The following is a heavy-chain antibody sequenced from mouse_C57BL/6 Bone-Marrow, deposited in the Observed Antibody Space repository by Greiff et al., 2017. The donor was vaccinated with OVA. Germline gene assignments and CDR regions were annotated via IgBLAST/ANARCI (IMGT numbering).Heavy chain of an antibody. CDR3: AREGVYYKDAMDY. J-gene: IGHJ4*01. CDR1: GYSITSGYY. D-gene: IGHD2-1*01. CDR2: ISYDGSN. V-gene: IGHV3-6*01. Sequence: ESGPGLVKPSQSLSLTCSVTGYSITSGYYWNWIRQFPGNKLEWMGYISYDGSNNYNPSLKNRISITRDTSKNQFFLKFNSVTTEDTATYYCAREGVYYKDAMDYWGQGTSDTVSS.